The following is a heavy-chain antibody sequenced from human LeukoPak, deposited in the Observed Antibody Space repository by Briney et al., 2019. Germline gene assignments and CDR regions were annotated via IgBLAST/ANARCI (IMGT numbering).Heavy chain of an antibody. V-gene: IGHV3-7*01. J-gene: IGHJ5*02. Sequence: PGGSLRLSCGVSGFTFSDYWMNWVRQAPGKGLEWVASIKQDGSEKYYVDSVKGRFTISRDNAKNSLYLQMNSLRAEDTAVYYCARPVVASVNRKTNWFDPWGQGTLVTVSS. CDR1: GFTFSDYW. CDR3: ARPVVASVNRKTNWFDP. CDR2: IKQDGSEK. D-gene: IGHD2-15*01.